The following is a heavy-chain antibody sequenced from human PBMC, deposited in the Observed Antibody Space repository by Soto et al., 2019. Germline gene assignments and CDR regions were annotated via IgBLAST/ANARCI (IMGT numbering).Heavy chain of an antibody. CDR3: VRRHVSATGIDWFDP. J-gene: IGHJ5*02. CDR1: GYTFTRYG. Sequence: ASVKVSCKASGYTFTRYGTHWVRQAPGQRLEWMGWLNAANGDTKYSPKFQGRVTITRDTSASTAYMELTSLRSEDTAVYYCVRRHVSATGIDWFDPWGQGTLVTVSS. V-gene: IGHV1-3*01. CDR2: LNAANGDT. D-gene: IGHD6-13*01.